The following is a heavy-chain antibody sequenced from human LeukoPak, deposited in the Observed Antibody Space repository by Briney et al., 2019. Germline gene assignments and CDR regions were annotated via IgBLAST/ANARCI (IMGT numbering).Heavy chain of an antibody. J-gene: IGHJ4*02. D-gene: IGHD4-11*01. CDR1: GFTFSSYA. CDR2: ISAGGTNT. CDR3: AKRSVSATVKTYYFDY. V-gene: IGHV3-23*01. Sequence: PGGSLRLSCAASGFTFSSYAMSWVRQAPGKGLEWVSAISAGGTNTYYADSVKGRFTISRDISKNTLYLQMSSLRAEDTAVYYCAKRSVSATVKTYYFDYWGQGTLVTVSS.